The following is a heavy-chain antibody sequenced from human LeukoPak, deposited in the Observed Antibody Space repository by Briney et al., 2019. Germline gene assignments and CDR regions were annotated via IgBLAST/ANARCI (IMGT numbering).Heavy chain of an antibody. Sequence: GGSLRLSCAASRFIFSNYWMSWVRQIPGKGLEWVGRIESKTDGGTTDYAAPVKGRFTISRDDSTNTLYLQMNSLKSEDTAVYYCTTYGSGRKFDYWGQGILVTVSS. CDR2: IESKTDGGTT. CDR1: RFIFSNYW. D-gene: IGHD3-10*01. V-gene: IGHV3-15*04. J-gene: IGHJ4*02. CDR3: TTYGSGRKFDY.